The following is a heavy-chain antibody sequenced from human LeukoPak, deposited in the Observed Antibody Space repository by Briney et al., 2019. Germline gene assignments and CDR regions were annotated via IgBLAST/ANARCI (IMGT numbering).Heavy chain of an antibody. D-gene: IGHD2-21*01. CDR1: GFTFSSTS. CDR2: TVGGGDGT. J-gene: IGHJ4*02. V-gene: IGHV3-23*01. CDR3: VTDLVIKGYFDY. Sequence: PXGSLRLSCAASGFTFSSTSMSWVRQAPGKGLEWVAVTVGGGDGTYYADSVKGRFTISRDDSKNTLYLQMDSLKTEDTAVYYCVTDLVIKGYFDYWGQGALVTVSS.